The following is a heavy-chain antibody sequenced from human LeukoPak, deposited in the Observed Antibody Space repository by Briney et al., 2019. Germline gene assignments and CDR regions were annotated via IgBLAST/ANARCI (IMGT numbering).Heavy chain of an antibody. D-gene: IGHD3-10*01. CDR1: GGSISSGDYY. CDR2: IYYSGTT. V-gene: IGHV4-31*03. Sequence: SQTLSLTCTVSGGSISSGDYYWSWIRQHPGKGLEWIGYIYYSGTTYYNPSLKSRVTISLDTSKNQFSLKLSSVTAADTAVYYCARDQEDSGTDYWGQGTLVTVSS. J-gene: IGHJ4*02. CDR3: ARDQEDSGTDY.